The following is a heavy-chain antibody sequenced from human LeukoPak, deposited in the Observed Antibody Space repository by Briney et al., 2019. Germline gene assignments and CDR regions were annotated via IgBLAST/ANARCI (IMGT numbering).Heavy chain of an antibody. D-gene: IGHD2-2*01. J-gene: IGHJ3*02. CDR1: GGTFSSYA. Sequence: ASVKVSCKASGGTFSSYAISWVRQAPGQGLEWMGGIIPIFGTANYAQKFQGRATITADESTSTAYMELSSLRSEDTAVYYCATESLPAAFDAFDIWGQGTMVTFSS. CDR3: ATESLPAAFDAFDI. V-gene: IGHV1-69*13. CDR2: IIPIFGTA.